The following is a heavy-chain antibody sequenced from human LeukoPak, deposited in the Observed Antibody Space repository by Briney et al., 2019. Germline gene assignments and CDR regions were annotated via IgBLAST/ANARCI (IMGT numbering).Heavy chain of an antibody. D-gene: IGHD3-16*01. CDR3: AKDQGRGGFGLDC. Sequence: PGGSLRLSCAGSGLTFSNYEMNWVRQAPGKGLEWVSFISRSGNRKYYADSVKGRFTISRDNVKNLLFLQMNNLRADDTAIYYCAKDQGRGGFGLDCWGQGTLVTVSS. CDR1: GLTFSNYE. CDR2: ISRSGNRK. V-gene: IGHV3-48*03. J-gene: IGHJ4*02.